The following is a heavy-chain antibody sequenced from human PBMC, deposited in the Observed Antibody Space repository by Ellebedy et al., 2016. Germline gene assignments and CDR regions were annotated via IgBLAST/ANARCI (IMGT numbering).Heavy chain of an antibody. CDR1: GFTFRNFF. V-gene: IGHV3-23*01. CDR2: ISAGGDIT. D-gene: IGHD4-17*01. CDR3: YYGHYSGY. Sequence: GGSLRLSXVASGFTFRNFFMSWVRQAPGGGLEWVSTISAGGDITFSADSVKGRFTISRDNSRNTVYLQMDSLRAADTAVYYCYYGHYSGYWGQGTLVTVSS. J-gene: IGHJ4*02.